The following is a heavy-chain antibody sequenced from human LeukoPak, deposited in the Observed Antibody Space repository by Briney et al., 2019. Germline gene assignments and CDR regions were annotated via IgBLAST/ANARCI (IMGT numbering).Heavy chain of an antibody. V-gene: IGHV1-46*01. CDR1: GYTFTIYY. D-gene: IGHD3-10*01. Sequence: ASVKVSCKASGYTFTIYYMHWVRQAPGQGLEWMGIINPSGGSTSYAQKFQGRVTMTRDTSTSTVYMELSSLRSEDTAVYYCARDGGLWFYDYWGQGTLVTVSS. CDR3: ARDGGLWFYDY. J-gene: IGHJ4*02. CDR2: INPSGGST.